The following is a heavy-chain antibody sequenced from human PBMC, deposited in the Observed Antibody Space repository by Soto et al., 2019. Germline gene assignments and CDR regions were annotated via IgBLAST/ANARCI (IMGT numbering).Heavy chain of an antibody. CDR1: GYTFNTYY. CDR2: IHPSGGGT. J-gene: IGHJ4*02. D-gene: IGHD2-21*02. V-gene: IGHV1-46*02. CDR3: ARGGHIAVVTASFDY. Sequence: QVQLVQSGAEVKKPGASVKVSCKPSGYTFNTYYLHWVRQAPGQALEWMGVIHPSGGGTTYAQKFLGRVTVTRDTSTSSVFMEVSSLRSDETAVYYCARGGHIAVVTASFDYWGQGTLVTVSS.